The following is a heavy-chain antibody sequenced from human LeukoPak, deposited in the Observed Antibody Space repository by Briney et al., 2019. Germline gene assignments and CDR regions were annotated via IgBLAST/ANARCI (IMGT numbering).Heavy chain of an antibody. D-gene: IGHD4-23*01. V-gene: IGHV3-74*01. CDR2: INPDGSRT. CDR1: GFSFSTYW. J-gene: IGHJ4*02. Sequence: RAAGSLRPSCAASGFSFSTYWVHWVRQAPGKGLVWVSRINPDGSRTDYADSVKGRFTISRDNAKNPLYLQMNSLRAEDTAVYFCARDHRGNRDYWGQGTLVTVSS. CDR3: ARDHRGNRDY.